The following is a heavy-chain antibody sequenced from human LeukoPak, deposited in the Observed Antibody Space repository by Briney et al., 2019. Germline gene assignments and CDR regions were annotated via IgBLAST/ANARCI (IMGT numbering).Heavy chain of an antibody. CDR1: SGSFSGYY. J-gene: IGHJ4*02. CDR2: INHSGST. Sequence: SETLSLTCAVYSGSFSGYYWNWIRQPPGKGLEWIGEINHSGSTNYNPSLKSRVTISLDTSKNQFSLKLSSVTAADTAVYYCARGRSPQDWGQGTLVTASS. V-gene: IGHV4-34*01. CDR3: ARGRSPQD.